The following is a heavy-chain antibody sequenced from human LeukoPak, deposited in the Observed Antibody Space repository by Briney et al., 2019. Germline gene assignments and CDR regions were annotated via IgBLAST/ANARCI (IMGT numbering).Heavy chain of an antibody. J-gene: IGHJ4*02. Sequence: SETLSLTCTVSGGSISSHYWSWIRQPPGKGLEWIGYIYYSGSTNYNPSLKSRVTISVDTSKNQFSLKLSTVTAADTAVYYCARGNPAFLVPFDYWGQGTLVTVSS. V-gene: IGHV4-59*11. D-gene: IGHD2-8*02. CDR1: GGSISSHY. CDR3: ARGNPAFLVPFDY. CDR2: IYYSGST.